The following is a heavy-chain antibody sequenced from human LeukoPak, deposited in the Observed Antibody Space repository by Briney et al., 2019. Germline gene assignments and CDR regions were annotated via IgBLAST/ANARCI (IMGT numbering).Heavy chain of an antibody. CDR2: INPSGGST. J-gene: IGHJ4*02. D-gene: IGHD3-22*01. Sequence: GASVKVSCKASGYTFTVYYMHWVRQAPGQGLEWMGLINPSGGSTSYAQKFQGRVTMTRDMSTSTVYMELSSLRSEDTAVYYCTRDPPDSSGLVAGGLPYNWGQGTLVTVSS. V-gene: IGHV1-46*01. CDR1: GYTFTVYY. CDR3: TRDPPDSSGLVAGGLPYN.